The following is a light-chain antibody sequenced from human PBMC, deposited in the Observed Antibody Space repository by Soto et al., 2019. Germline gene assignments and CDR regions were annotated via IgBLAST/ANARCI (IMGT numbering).Light chain of an antibody. CDR2: EVS. V-gene: IGLV2-14*01. Sequence: QSALTQPASVSGSPGQSITISCTGTSRYVGGYNYVSWHQQHPGKAPKVIITEVSNRPSGVSNRFSGCKSGNTASLTISGLQAEDEADYYCSSYISSSTFVVFGGGTKLTVL. CDR3: SSYISSSTFVV. J-gene: IGLJ2*01. CDR1: SRYVGGYNY.